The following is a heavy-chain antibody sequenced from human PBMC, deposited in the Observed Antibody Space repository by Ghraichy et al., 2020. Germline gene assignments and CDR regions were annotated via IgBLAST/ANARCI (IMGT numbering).Heavy chain of an antibody. J-gene: IGHJ3*02. D-gene: IGHD3-3*01. CDR2: IYYSGST. CDR3: ARHPPRRDFWSGYYLPDAFDI. Sequence: SQTLSLTCTVSGGSISSSSYYWGWIRQPPGKGLEWIGSIYYSGSTYYNPSLKSRVTISVDTSKNQFSLKLSSVTAADTAVYYCARHPPRRDFWSGYYLPDAFDIWGQGTMVTVSS. V-gene: IGHV4-39*01. CDR1: GGSISSSSYY.